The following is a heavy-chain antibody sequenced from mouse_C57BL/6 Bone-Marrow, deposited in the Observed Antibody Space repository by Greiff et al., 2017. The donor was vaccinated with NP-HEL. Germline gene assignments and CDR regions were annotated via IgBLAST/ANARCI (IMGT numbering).Heavy chain of an antibody. CDR1: GFTFSSYG. J-gene: IGHJ1*03. V-gene: IGHV5-6*01. CDR3: ARRVYYGSSPLYWYFDV. D-gene: IGHD1-1*01. CDR2: ISSGGSYT. Sequence: EVQLVESGGDLVKPGGSLKLSCAASGFTFSSYGMSWVRQTPDKRLEWVATISSGGSYTYYPDSVKGRFTISRDNAKNTLYLQMSSLKSEDTAMYSCARRVYYGSSPLYWYFDVWGTGTTVTVSS.